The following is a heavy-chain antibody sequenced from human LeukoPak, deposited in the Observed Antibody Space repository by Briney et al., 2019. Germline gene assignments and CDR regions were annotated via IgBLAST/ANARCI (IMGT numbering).Heavy chain of an antibody. J-gene: IGHJ4*02. V-gene: IGHV4-59*08. Sequence: SETLSLTCTVSGGSISSYYWSWIRQPPGKGLEWVGYIYYSGSTNYNPSLKSRVTISVDTSKNQFSLKLSSVTAADTAVYYCARHGSSMAIFDYWGQGTQVTVSS. D-gene: IGHD2/OR15-2a*01. CDR2: IYYSGST. CDR3: ARHGSSMAIFDY. CDR1: GGSISSYY.